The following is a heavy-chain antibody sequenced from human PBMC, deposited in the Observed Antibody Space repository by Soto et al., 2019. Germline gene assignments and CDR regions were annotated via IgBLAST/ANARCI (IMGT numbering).Heavy chain of an antibody. V-gene: IGHV3-23*01. CDR2: ISGSSGNT. CDR1: GFIFVSYA. J-gene: IGHJ4*02. CDR3: AKDRGYDSSGFNHFDN. D-gene: IGHD3-22*01. Sequence: PGGSLRLSCTASGFIFVSYAMSWVRQAPGKGLEWVSSISGSSGNTYYADSVKGRLIISRDNSKNTLYLQLNSLRGEDTAVYYCAKDRGYDSSGFNHFDNWGQGTLVTVSS.